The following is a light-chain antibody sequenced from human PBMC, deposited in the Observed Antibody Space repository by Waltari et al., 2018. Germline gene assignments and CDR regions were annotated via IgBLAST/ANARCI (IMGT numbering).Light chain of an antibody. CDR3: CSYADNNTYL. CDR2: DVS. CDR1: SSEVGSYLY. Sequence: QSPLTQPRPVSGSPGQSVTVPYTGTSSEVGSYLYVSWYQQRPGKAPKLLIYDVSYRPSGVPDRFSGSKSGNTASLSISGLQAEDEAEYYCCSYADNNTYLFGTGTQVTV. J-gene: IGLJ1*01. V-gene: IGLV2-11*01.